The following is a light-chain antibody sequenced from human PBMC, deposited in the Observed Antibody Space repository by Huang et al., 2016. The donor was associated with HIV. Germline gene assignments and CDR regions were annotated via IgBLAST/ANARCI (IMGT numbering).Light chain of an antibody. J-gene: IGKJ4*01. V-gene: IGKV3-20*01. Sequence: EIVLTQSPGTLSLSPGERATLSCRASQSVSNNYVAWYQQRPGQAPRLLTYGPSSRPPGIPNRFSGSGSGTDFTLTISRLEPEDFAVYYCQQYGSSVPLTFGGGTKVEIK. CDR2: GPS. CDR3: QQYGSSVPLT. CDR1: QSVSNNY.